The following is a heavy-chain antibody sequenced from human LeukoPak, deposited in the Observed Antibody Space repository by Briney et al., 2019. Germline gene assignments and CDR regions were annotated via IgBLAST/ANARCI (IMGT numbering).Heavy chain of an antibody. CDR2: ISAYNGNT. CDR1: GYTFTSYG. V-gene: IGHV1-18*01. D-gene: IGHD6-19*01. Sequence: GASVKVSCKASGYTFTSYGISWVRQAPGQGLEWMGWISAYNGNTNYAQKLQGRVTMTTDTSTSTAYMELWSLRSDDTAVYYCAREASSRASDYFDYWGQGTLVTVSS. CDR3: AREASSRASDYFDY. J-gene: IGHJ4*02.